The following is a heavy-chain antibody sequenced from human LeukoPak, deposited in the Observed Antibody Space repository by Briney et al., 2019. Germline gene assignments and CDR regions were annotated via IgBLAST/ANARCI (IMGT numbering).Heavy chain of an antibody. Sequence: GGSLRLSCAASGFTFSSYSMNWVRQAPGKGLEWVSSISSSSSYIYYADSVKGRFAISRDNAKNSLYLQMNSLRAEDTAVYYCAKHGDTAMWLDYWGQGTLVTVSS. CDR1: GFTFSSYS. CDR2: ISSSSSYI. CDR3: AKHGDTAMWLDY. D-gene: IGHD5-18*01. J-gene: IGHJ4*02. V-gene: IGHV3-21*04.